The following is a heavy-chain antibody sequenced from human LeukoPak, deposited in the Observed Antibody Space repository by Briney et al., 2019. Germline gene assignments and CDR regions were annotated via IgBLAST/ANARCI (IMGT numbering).Heavy chain of an antibody. V-gene: IGHV3-30*04. CDR1: GFTFSSYA. Sequence: PGRSLRLSCAASGFTFSSYAMHWVRQAPGKGLEWVALISYDGSNKYYADSVKGRFTISRDNSKNSLYLQMNSLRAEDTAVYYCARDRLTYSSSSGFDYWGQGTLVTVSP. CDR3: ARDRLTYSSSSGFDY. CDR2: ISYDGSNK. J-gene: IGHJ4*02. D-gene: IGHD6-6*01.